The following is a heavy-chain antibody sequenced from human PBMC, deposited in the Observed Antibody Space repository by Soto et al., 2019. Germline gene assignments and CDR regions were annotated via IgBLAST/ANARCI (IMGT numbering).Heavy chain of an antibody. Sequence: GGSLRLSCVASGFTFSNYGMHWVRQAPGKGLEWVTLIWYDGSNKYSADSVKGRFTISRDNSKNTLYLQMNSLRAEDTAVYYCARGTYYYGSGTYAAPMDVWGKGTTVTVSS. D-gene: IGHD3-10*01. CDR2: IWYDGSNK. CDR3: ARGTYYYGSGTYAAPMDV. V-gene: IGHV3-33*01. J-gene: IGHJ6*03. CDR1: GFTFSNYG.